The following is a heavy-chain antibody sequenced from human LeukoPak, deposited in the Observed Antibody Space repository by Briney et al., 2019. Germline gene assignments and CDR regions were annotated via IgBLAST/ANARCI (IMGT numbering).Heavy chain of an antibody. CDR2: IYYSGST. J-gene: IGHJ4*02. D-gene: IGHD4-17*01. Sequence: SETLSLTCTVSGGSISSGGYYWSWLRQHPGKGLEWIGYIYYSGSTYYNPSLKSRVTISVDTSKNQFSLKLSSVTAADTAVYYCARAVTTVTTLFLGDWGQGTLVTVSS. V-gene: IGHV4-31*03. CDR1: GGSISSGGYY. CDR3: ARAVTTVTTLFLGD.